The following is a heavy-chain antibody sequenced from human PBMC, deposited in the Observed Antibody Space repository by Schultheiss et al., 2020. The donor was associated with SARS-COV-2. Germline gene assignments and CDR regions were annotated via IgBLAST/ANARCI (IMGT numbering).Heavy chain of an antibody. J-gene: IGHJ4*02. V-gene: IGHV4-59*11. CDR3: ARTGHYFDNSGIDY. Sequence: SETLSLTCTVSGGSISSHYWSWIRQPPGKGLEWIGYIYYTGSTNYNPSLKSRVTISVDKSKNQFSLKLSSVTAADTAVYYCARTGHYFDNSGIDYWGQGTLVTVSS. CDR2: IYYTGST. CDR1: GGSISSHY. D-gene: IGHD3-22*01.